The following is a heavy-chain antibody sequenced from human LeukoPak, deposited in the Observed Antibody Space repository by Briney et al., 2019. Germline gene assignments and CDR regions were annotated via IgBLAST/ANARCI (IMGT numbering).Heavy chain of an antibody. CDR2: ISTSSSTI. Sequence: GGSLRLSCAASGFTFSNYGMHWVRQAPGKGLEWVSYISTSSSTIYYADSVKGRFTISRDNAKNSLYLQMNSLRAEDTAVYYCARGRGSGWLDYWGQGTLVTVSS. V-gene: IGHV3-48*01. J-gene: IGHJ4*02. D-gene: IGHD6-19*01. CDR3: ARGRGSGWLDY. CDR1: GFTFSNYG.